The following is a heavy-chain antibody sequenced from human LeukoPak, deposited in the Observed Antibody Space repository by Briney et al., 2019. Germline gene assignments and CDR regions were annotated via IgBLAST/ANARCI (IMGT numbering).Heavy chain of an antibody. Sequence: HWASVKVSCKVSGYTLTELSMHWVRQAPGKGLEWMGGFDPGDGETIYAQKFQGRVTMTEDTPTDTAYMELSSLGSEDTAVYYCAGFWSGYYFNWGQGTLVTVSS. D-gene: IGHD3-3*01. J-gene: IGHJ4*02. CDR3: AGFWSGYYFN. CDR1: GYTLTELS. CDR2: FDPGDGET. V-gene: IGHV1-24*01.